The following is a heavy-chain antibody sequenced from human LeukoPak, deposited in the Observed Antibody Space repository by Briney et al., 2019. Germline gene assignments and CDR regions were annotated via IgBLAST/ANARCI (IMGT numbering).Heavy chain of an antibody. CDR3: ARGSTYYDSSGQVPFDY. J-gene: IGHJ4*02. CDR1: GFTFSTYS. Sequence: GGSLRLSCAASGFTFSTYSMDWVRQAPGKGLEWVSYISSSSSTIYYADSVKGRFTISRDNAKNSLYLQMNSLRAEDTAVYYCARGSTYYDSSGQVPFDYWGQGTLVTVSS. V-gene: IGHV3-48*01. D-gene: IGHD3-22*01. CDR2: ISSSSSTI.